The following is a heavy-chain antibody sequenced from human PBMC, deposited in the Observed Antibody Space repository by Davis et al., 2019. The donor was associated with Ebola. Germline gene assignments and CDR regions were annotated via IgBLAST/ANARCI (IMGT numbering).Heavy chain of an antibody. D-gene: IGHD7-27*01. V-gene: IGHV3-53*01. J-gene: IGHJ2*01. CDR3: TRAKWGSGGLTYWYFDF. CDR2: IYSGGPT. Sequence: GGSLRLSCAASGFTVSSNYMTWVRQAPGKGLEWISVIYSGGPTYYADSVKGRFTISRDSSRNTLYLQMDSLRVEDTAVYYCTRAKWGSGGLTYWYFDFWGHGTLVTVSS. CDR1: GFTVSSNY.